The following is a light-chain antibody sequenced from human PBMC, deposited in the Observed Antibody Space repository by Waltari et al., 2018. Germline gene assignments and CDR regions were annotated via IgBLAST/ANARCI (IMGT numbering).Light chain of an antibody. V-gene: IGKV3-15*01. CDR2: GAS. J-gene: IGKJ1*01. Sequence: EIVMTQSPATLSVSPGERATLSCRAIQSVSSHLAWYQQKPGQAPMLLIYGASTRATGIPARCSGSGSVTEFTLTISSLQSEEFAVYYCQQYNNWPPGRTFCQGTKVEIK. CDR3: QQYNNWPPGRT. CDR1: QSVSSH.